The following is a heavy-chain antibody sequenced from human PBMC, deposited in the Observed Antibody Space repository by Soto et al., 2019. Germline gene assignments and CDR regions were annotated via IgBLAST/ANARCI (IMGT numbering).Heavy chain of an antibody. CDR3: AASIFYYGMDV. Sequence: PVESLKISCNGSGYTFTNYWIGWVRQLPGKGLEWMGIIYPGDSDTKYNPSFQGQVTISAYKSITTTYLQWSSLKASDTAIYYCAASIFYYGMDVWGQGTTVTVSS. V-gene: IGHV5-51*01. CDR2: IYPGDSDT. CDR1: GYTFTNYW. J-gene: IGHJ6*02.